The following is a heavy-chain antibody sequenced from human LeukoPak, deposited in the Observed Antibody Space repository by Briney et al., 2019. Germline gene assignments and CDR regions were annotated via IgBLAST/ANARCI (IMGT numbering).Heavy chain of an antibody. Sequence: GGSLRLSCEASGFTFNTYSMNWARQAPGKGLEWVSSIDSSGGYMFYADSVKGRFIISRDNAKDSLYLQMNSLRAEDTAVYYCAKGSGWEMSYYYYYMDVWGKGTTVTISS. CDR1: GFTFNTYS. CDR2: IDSSGGYM. CDR3: AKGSGWEMSYYYYYMDV. V-gene: IGHV3-21*06. D-gene: IGHD1-26*01. J-gene: IGHJ6*03.